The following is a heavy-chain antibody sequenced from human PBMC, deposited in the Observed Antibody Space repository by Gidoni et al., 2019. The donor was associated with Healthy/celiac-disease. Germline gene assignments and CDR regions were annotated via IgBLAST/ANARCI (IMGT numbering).Heavy chain of an antibody. Sequence: EVQLVESGGGLVQPGGSLRLSCAASGFPFGSYDMPWGRQAPGKGLEWVAAIGTAGDTYEPGSVKGRFTISRENAKNSLYLQRNSLRAGDTAVYYCARAAHYDFWSGYSAGDGMDVWGQGTTVTVSS. D-gene: IGHD3-3*01. CDR2: IGTAGDT. V-gene: IGHV3-13*01. CDR1: GFPFGSYD. J-gene: IGHJ6*02. CDR3: ARAAHYDFWSGYSAGDGMDV.